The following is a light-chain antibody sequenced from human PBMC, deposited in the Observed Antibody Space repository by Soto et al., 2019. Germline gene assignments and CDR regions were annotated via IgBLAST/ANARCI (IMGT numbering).Light chain of an antibody. J-gene: IGKJ4*01. CDR2: GAS. CDR1: QSVMSSF. V-gene: IGKV3-20*01. Sequence: EVVLTQSPGTLTSSPGERASLSCRASQSVMSSFLAWDQHKHDQAPRLLIYGASSRATGIPDRFSGRGSGRDFTLTISRVEPEDFAVYFCQQYGSTPLTFGGGTTMEIK. CDR3: QQYGSTPLT.